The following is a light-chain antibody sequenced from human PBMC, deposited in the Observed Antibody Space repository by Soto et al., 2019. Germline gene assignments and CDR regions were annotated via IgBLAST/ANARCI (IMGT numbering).Light chain of an antibody. CDR2: GNN. J-gene: IGLJ2*01. V-gene: IGLV1-40*01. CDR3: QSFDRTLGAHVV. CDR1: SSNIGLGYD. Sequence: QTVVTQPPSVSGAPGQRVTITCTGSSSNIGLGYDVHWYQQFPGRAPKLLIYGNNNRPSGVPDRFSGSKSGTSASLAITGLQADDEADYYCQSFDRTLGAHVVIGGGTKVTVL.